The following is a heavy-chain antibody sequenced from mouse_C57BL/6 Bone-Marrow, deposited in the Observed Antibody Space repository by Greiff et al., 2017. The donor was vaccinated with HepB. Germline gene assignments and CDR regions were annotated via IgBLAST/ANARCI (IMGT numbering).Heavy chain of an antibody. CDR1: GFNIKDDD. CDR3: VITTRVEGTRYFDV. D-gene: IGHD1-1*01. CDR2: IDPENGDT. J-gene: IGHJ1*03. Sequence: EVQLQQSGAELVRPGASVKLSCTASGFNIKDDDMHWVKQRHEQGLEWIGWIDPENGDTEYASKFQGQATITADTSSNTAYLQLTSLTSEDTAVYYGVITTRVEGTRYFDVWGTVTTVAIYS. V-gene: IGHV14-4*01.